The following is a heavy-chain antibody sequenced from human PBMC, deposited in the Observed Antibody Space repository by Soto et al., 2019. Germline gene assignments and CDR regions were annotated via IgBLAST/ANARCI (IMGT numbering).Heavy chain of an antibody. CDR3: AKSRGNNTSSPDY. D-gene: IGHD6-13*01. Sequence: PVGSLRLSCAASGFTFTFSTYVMIWVRQAPGKGLEWVSIISGSGGTTYYADSVKGRFTISRDNSKNTLYLQMDSLRDEDTALYYCAKSRGNNTSSPDYWGQGTLVTVSS. CDR2: ISGSGGTT. J-gene: IGHJ4*02. CDR1: GFTFTFSTYV. V-gene: IGHV3-23*01.